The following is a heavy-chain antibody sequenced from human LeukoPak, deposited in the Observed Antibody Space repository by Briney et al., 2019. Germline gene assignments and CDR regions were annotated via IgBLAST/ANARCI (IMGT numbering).Heavy chain of an antibody. CDR2: INPSGGST. Sequence: SVKVSCKASGYTFTGYYMHWVRQAPGQGLGWMGIINPSGGSTNYAQKFQGRVTMTRDTSTSTVYMELSSLRSEDTAVYYCAREHSGYDSWGQGTLLTVSS. V-gene: IGHV1-46*01. D-gene: IGHD5-12*01. CDR1: GYTFTGYY. CDR3: AREHSGYDS. J-gene: IGHJ5*02.